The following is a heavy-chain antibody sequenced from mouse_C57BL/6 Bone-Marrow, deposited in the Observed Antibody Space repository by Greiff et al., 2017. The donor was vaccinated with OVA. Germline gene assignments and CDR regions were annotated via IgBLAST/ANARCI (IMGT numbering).Heavy chain of an antibody. J-gene: IGHJ4*01. CDR2: INYDGSST. V-gene: IGHV5-16*01. Sequence: EVKLVESEGGLVQPGSSMKLSCTASGFTFSDYYMAWVRQVPEKGLEWVANINYDGSSTYYLDSLKSRFIISRDNAKNILYLQMSSLKSEDTATYYCARVGTTVVALDAMDYWGQGTSVTVSS. CDR1: GFTFSDYY. D-gene: IGHD1-1*01. CDR3: ARVGTTVVALDAMDY.